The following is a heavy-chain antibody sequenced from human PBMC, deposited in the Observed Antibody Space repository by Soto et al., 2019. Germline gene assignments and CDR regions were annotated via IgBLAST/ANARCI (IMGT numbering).Heavy chain of an antibody. J-gene: IGHJ4*02. CDR2: IYYGGST. V-gene: IGHV4-59*08. CDR3: AKNWNWGSLVH. Sequence: SETLSLTCTVSGDSICTDSWSWIWQSPGKGLEWIGFIYYGGSTNYNPSLKSRVTISVDTPKNQFSLKLSSVTAADTAVYYCAKNWNWGSLVHWGQGTLVTVSS. D-gene: IGHD7-27*01. CDR1: GDSICTDS.